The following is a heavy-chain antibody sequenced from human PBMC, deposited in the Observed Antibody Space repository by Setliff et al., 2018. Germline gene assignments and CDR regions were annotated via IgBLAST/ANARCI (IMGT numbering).Heavy chain of an antibody. Sequence: NPSETLSLTCKVSGDSMNSGVYYWAWIRQPPGKGLEWIGRIYSGGTTYYNSSLKSRVTISVDTSKSQFSLKLSSVTAADTAVYYCARMSGFQYMDVWGKGTTVTVSS. D-gene: IGHD3-3*01. CDR1: GDSMNSGVYY. CDR3: ARMSGFQYMDV. V-gene: IGHV4-39*07. J-gene: IGHJ6*03. CDR2: IYSGGTT.